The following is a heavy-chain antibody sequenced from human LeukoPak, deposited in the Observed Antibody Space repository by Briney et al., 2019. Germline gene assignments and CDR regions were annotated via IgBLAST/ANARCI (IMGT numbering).Heavy chain of an antibody. V-gene: IGHV1-2*02. CDR2: INPNSGGR. D-gene: IGHD2-8*01. CDR1: GYTFTGYY. J-gene: IGHJ3*02. Sequence: ASVKVSCKASGYTFTGYYMHWVRQAPGQGLEWMGWINPNSGGRNYAQKFQGRVTMTRDTSITTAYMELSSLRSDDKAVYYCSKGVGAFDIWGQGTMVTVSS. CDR3: SKGVGAFDI.